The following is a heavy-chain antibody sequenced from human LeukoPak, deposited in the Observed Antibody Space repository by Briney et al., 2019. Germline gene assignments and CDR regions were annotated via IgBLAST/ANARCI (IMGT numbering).Heavy chain of an antibody. V-gene: IGHV3-21*01. D-gene: IGHD1-1*01. Sequence: PGGSLRLSCAASGFTFSSYSMNWVRQAPGKGLEWVSSISSSSSYIYYADSVKGRFTISRDNANNSLYLQMNSLRAEDTAVYYCARAPGQTGTTGFDYWGQGTLVTVSS. CDR1: GFTFSSYS. CDR3: ARAPGQTGTTGFDY. J-gene: IGHJ4*02. CDR2: ISSSSSYI.